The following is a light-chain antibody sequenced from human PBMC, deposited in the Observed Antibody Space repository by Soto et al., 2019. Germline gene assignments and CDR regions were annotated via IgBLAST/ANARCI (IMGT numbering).Light chain of an antibody. CDR1: QRINTSY. V-gene: IGKV3-20*01. CDR3: QQYGSSPLT. CDR2: DTS. Sequence: EIELTQSPGTLPLSPGERATLSCRTSQRINTSYLAWYQQNRGQAPRLLIYDTSYRSTGIPDRFTGSGSGTDFTLTLRRLEPEDFAVYFCQQYGSSPLTFGGGTQVEVK. J-gene: IGKJ4*01.